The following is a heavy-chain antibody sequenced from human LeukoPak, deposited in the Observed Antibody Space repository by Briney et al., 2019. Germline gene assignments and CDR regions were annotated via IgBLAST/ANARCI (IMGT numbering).Heavy chain of an antibody. V-gene: IGHV4-59*01. Sequence: SETLSLTCIVAAGSISSYYWSWIRQPPGKGLEWIGDINYGGSTNYNPSRDSPVSISVDPPNNPSSLKLRSVTPADPAVYVCARERRNPDTTMLIKRYFDCWGQGSIVSVCS. CDR1: AGSISSYY. CDR2: INYGGST. D-gene: IGHD5-18*01. J-gene: IGHJ4*02. CDR3: ARERRNPDTTMLIKRYFDC.